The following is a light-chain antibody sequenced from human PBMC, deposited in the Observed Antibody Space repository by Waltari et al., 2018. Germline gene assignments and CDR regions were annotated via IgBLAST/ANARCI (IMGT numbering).Light chain of an antibody. CDR1: QDIRTY. J-gene: IGKJ2*01. CDR2: ATS. CDR3: QQYDSFPYT. Sequence: DIQMTQSPSSLSASVGDRVTITCQASQDIRTYLNWYQQRPGKAPKLLIYATSNLETGVPSRFSGSGFGTHFTFTISSLQPEDIATYYCQQYDSFPYTFGQGTKLGIK. V-gene: IGKV1-33*01.